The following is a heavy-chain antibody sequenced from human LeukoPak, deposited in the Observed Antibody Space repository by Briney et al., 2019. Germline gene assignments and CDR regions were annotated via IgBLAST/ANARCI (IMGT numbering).Heavy chain of an antibody. V-gene: IGHV1-46*01. J-gene: IGHJ6*03. Sequence: ASVKVSCKASGYTFTSYYMHWVRQAPGQGLEWMGIINPSGGSTSYAQKFQGRVTMTRDTSISTAYMELSRLRSDDTAVYYCARDFGFGGYYYYYYYYMDVWGKGTTVTVSS. D-gene: IGHD5-12*01. CDR2: INPSGGST. CDR3: ARDFGFGGYYYYYYYYMDV. CDR1: GYTFTSYY.